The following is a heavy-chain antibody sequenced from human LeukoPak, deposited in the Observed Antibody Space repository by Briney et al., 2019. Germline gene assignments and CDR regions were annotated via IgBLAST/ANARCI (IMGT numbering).Heavy chain of an antibody. CDR3: ARHSLLWFGELWVLDYFDY. J-gene: IGHJ4*02. Sequence: PSETLSLTCTVSGLFISSSNYHWGWIRQPPGKGLEWIGSIYYSGSTYYNPSLKSRVTISVDTSKNHFSLKLSSVTAADTAVYHCARHSLLWFGELWVLDYFDYWGQGTLVTVSS. V-gene: IGHV4-39*01. CDR2: IYYSGST. D-gene: IGHD3-10*01. CDR1: GLFISSSNYH.